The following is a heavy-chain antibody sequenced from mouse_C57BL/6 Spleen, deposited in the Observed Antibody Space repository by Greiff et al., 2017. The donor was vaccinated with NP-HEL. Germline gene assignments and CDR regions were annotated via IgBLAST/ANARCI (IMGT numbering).Heavy chain of an antibody. V-gene: IGHV1-81*01. CDR1: GYTFTSYG. J-gene: IGHJ4*01. D-gene: IGHD2-3*01. CDR2: IYPRSGNT. CDR3: ARCCYDGYYGAMDY. Sequence: QVQLQQSGAELARPGASVKLSCKASGYTFTSYGISWVKQRTGQGLEWIGEIYPRSGNTYYNEKFKGKATLTADKSSSTAYMELRSLTSEDSAVYFCARCCYDGYYGAMDYWGQGTSVTVSS.